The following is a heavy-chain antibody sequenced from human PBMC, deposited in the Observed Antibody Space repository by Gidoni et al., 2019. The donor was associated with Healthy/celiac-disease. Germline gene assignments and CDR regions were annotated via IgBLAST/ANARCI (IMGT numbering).Heavy chain of an antibody. D-gene: IGHD3-9*01. Sequence: EVKLVESGGGLVQPGRSLRLSCAAAGFTFDDYAMPWVRQAPGKGLEWVSGISWNSGSIGYADSVKGRFTISRDNAKNSLYLQMNSLRAEDTALYYCAKDAEILTGNSNWFDPWGQGTLVTVSS. CDR2: ISWNSGSI. V-gene: IGHV3-9*01. CDR1: GFTFDDYA. CDR3: AKDAEILTGNSNWFDP. J-gene: IGHJ5*02.